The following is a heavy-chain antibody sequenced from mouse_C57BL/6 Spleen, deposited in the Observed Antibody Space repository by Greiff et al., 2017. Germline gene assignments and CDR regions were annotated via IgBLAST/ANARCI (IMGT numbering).Heavy chain of an antibody. CDR3: TRRITTVNYFDY. Sequence: VHVKQSGTVLARPGASVKMSCKTSGYTFTSYWMHWVKQRPGQGLEWIGAIYPGNSDTSYNQKFKGKAKLTAVTSASTAYMELSSLTNEDSAVYYCTRRITTVNYFDYWGQGTTLTVSS. V-gene: IGHV1-5*01. J-gene: IGHJ2*01. CDR2: IYPGNSDT. D-gene: IGHD1-1*01. CDR1: GYTFTSYW.